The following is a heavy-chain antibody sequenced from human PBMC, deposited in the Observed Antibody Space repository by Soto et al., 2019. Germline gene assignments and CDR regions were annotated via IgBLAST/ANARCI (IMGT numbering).Heavy chain of an antibody. CDR3: ARGLASLPVFAFDV. J-gene: IGHJ3*01. V-gene: IGHV2-5*01. CDR1: GFSLSTSGVG. CDR2: IYWRGDE. Sequence: QMNLKESGPTLVKPTQTLTLTCSFSGFSLSTSGVGVGWVRHPPGKALEWLALIYWRGDEHYRPSLKSRLTVTKATSKIQVVLIMTDMDPVDTATYYCARGLASLPVFAFDVWGQGTTVTVSS. D-gene: IGHD3-3*02.